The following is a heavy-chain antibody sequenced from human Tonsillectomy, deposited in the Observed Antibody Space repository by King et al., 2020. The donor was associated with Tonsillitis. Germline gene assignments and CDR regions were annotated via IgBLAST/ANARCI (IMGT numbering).Heavy chain of an antibody. CDR2: ISSSNIYT. CDR1: GFTFSDYY. J-gene: IGHJ4*02. D-gene: IGHD2-2*02. V-gene: IGHV3-11*06. CDR3: ARDRYCSSTSCYSGEFDY. Sequence: LVESGGGLVKPGGSLRLSCAASGFTFSDYYMSWIRQAPGKGLEWVSYISSSNIYTNYADSVKGRFTISRDSAKTSLYLQMNSLRAEDTAVYYCARDRYCSSTSCYSGEFDYWGQGTLVTVSS.